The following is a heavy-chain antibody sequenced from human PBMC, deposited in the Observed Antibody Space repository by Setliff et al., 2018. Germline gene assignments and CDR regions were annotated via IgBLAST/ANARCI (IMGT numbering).Heavy chain of an antibody. J-gene: IGHJ4*02. CDR1: GGTFNTYV. V-gene: IGHV1-69*05. D-gene: IGHD6-13*01. CDR3: ARGFNSWSVGTVY. CDR2: IIPIFGTS. Sequence: SVKVSCKASGGTFNTYVISWVRQAPSQGLEWMGMIIPIFGTSNYAQKFQARVTMTTDESTSTAYMELSSLTSEDTAVYYCARGFNSWSVGTVYWGQGTLVTVSS.